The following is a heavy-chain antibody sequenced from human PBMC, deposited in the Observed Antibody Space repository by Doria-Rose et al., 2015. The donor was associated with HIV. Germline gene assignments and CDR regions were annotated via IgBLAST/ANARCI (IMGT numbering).Heavy chain of an antibody. CDR3: ARIKSSRWYHKYYFDF. D-gene: IGHD6-13*01. CDR1: GVSLSSPGMG. V-gene: IGHV2-26*01. J-gene: IGHJ4*02. Sequence: QITLKESGPVLVKPTETLTLTCTVSGVSLSSPGMGVSWIRQPPGKALEWLVNNFSDDERSYNTSLKSRLTISRGTSKSQVVLTMTDMDPVDTATYYCARIKSSRWYHKYYFDFWGQGTLVIVSA. CDR2: NFSDDER.